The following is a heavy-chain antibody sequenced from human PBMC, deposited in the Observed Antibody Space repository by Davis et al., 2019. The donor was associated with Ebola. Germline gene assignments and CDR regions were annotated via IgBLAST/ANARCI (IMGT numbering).Heavy chain of an antibody. CDR1: GYTFTNYG. D-gene: IGHD3-22*01. CDR3: ARLVALYDDSGYAYFDY. V-gene: IGHV1-18*04. J-gene: IGHJ4*02. Sequence: ASVKVSCKASGYTFTNYGISWVRQAPGQGLEWMGWINPHNNNTNYAQNVQGRVTMTTDTSTRTAYMEVGSLRSDDTAVYYCARLVALYDDSGYAYFDYWGQGTLVTVSS. CDR2: INPHNNNT.